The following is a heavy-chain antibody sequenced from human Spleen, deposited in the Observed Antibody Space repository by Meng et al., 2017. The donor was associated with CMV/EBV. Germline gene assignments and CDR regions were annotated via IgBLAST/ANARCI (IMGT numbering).Heavy chain of an antibody. CDR2: FIPILNTA. V-gene: IGHV1-69*04. Sequence: FTIYGLSWVRQAPGQGLEWMGTFIPILNTAEYARKFQGRVTIPADKSSTTTHLELSSLTSGDTAVYYCARSPSILVGHSEIDLWGQGTLVTVSS. D-gene: IGHD3-22*01. CDR1: FTIYG. CDR3: ARSPSILVGHSEIDL. J-gene: IGHJ5*02.